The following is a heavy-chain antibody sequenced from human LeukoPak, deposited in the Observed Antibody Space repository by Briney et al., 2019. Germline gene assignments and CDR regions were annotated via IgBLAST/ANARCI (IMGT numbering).Heavy chain of an antibody. J-gene: IGHJ4*02. D-gene: IGHD3-22*01. CDR1: GFTFSSYA. CDR2: ISYDGSNK. CDR3: ARGQSITMIVVVPYFDY. Sequence: GGSLRLSCAASGFTFSSYAMHWVRQAPGKGLEWVAVISYDGSNKYYADSVKGRFTISRDNSKNTLYLQMSSLRAEDTAVYYCARGQSITMIVVVPYFDYWGQGTLVTVSS. V-gene: IGHV3-30-3*01.